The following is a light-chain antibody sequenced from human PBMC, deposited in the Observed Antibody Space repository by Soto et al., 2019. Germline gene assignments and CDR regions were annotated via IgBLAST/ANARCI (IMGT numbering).Light chain of an antibody. CDR1: QSLLHSNGYNF. V-gene: IGKV2-28*01. J-gene: IGKJ2*01. CDR3: MRALHTPYT. Sequence: DIVMTQSPLFLPVTPGEPASISCRSSQSLLHSNGYNFLDWYLQKPGQSPQLLIYLGSNRASGVPDRFSGSGSGTDFTLKISRVEAEDVGVYYCMRALHTPYTFGQGTKLAIK. CDR2: LGS.